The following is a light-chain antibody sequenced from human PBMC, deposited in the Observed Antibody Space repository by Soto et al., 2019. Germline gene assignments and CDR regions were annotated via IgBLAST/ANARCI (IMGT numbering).Light chain of an antibody. Sequence: QSVLTQSPSASASLGASVKLTCTLSSGHSSYAIAWHQQQPEKGPRYLMKLNSDGSHSKGDGIPDRFSGSSSGAERYLTISSLQSEDEADYYCQTWGTGIHVFGPVTKLTVL. V-gene: IGLV4-69*01. CDR2: LNSDGSH. CDR1: SGHSSYA. CDR3: QTWGTGIHV. J-gene: IGLJ1*01.